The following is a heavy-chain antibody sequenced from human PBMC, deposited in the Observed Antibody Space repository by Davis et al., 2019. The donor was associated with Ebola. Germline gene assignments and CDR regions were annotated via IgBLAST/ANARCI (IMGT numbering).Heavy chain of an antibody. CDR3: AKGPTSDAFVY. J-gene: IGHJ4*02. V-gene: IGHV4-59*02. Sequence: SETLSLTCTVSGDSVSPHYWSWIRQPPGKGLEWIGSTYNSGSSYYNPSVKSRVSITVGTSKNQFSLRLNSVTAADTAVYYCAKGPTSDAFVYWGQGTLVTVSS. D-gene: IGHD3-16*01. CDR1: GDSVSPHY. CDR2: TYNSGSS.